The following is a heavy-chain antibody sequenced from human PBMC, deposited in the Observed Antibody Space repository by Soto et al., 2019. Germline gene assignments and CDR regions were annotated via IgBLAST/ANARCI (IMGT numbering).Heavy chain of an antibody. CDR3: AEGMYYYDSSGYRLFDY. J-gene: IGHJ4*02. CDR1: GFTFRNYA. Sequence: EVQLLDSGGGLIQPGGSLRLSCAASGFTFRNYAMNWVRQAPGKGLEWVSGISVSGGSTYYADSVKGRFTVSRDNSKNTVFLQMNSLRAEDTAVYFCAEGMYYYDSSGYRLFDYWGQGTLVTVSS. V-gene: IGHV3-23*01. D-gene: IGHD3-22*01. CDR2: ISVSGGST.